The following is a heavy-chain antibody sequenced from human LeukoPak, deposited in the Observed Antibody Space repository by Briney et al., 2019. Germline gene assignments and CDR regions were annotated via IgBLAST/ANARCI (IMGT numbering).Heavy chain of an antibody. D-gene: IGHD1-7*01. CDR1: GYRSTNYW. V-gene: IGHV5-51*01. Sequence: GESLKISCNGSGYRSTNYWMGWVRQMPRTGLEWMGIIHLIDSDTKYGPSFEGQVTISADKSINTAYMQWNSLKASDTATYYCASAYHGNYHWDSWGQGTLVTVSS. CDR3: ASAYHGNYHWDS. J-gene: IGHJ4*02. CDR2: IHLIDSDT.